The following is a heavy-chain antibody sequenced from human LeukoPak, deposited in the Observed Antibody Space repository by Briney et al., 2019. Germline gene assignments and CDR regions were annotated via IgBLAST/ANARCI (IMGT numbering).Heavy chain of an antibody. J-gene: IGHJ4*02. CDR1: GFTFSSYS. Sequence: GGSLRLSCAASGFTFSSYSMNWVRQAPGKGLEWVSSISSSSSYIYYADSVKGRFTISRDNAKNSLYLQMNSLRAEGTAVYYCARDRRNYYDSSGYVYYFDYWGQGTLVTVSS. D-gene: IGHD3-22*01. V-gene: IGHV3-21*01. CDR3: ARDRRNYYDSSGYVYYFDY. CDR2: ISSSSSYI.